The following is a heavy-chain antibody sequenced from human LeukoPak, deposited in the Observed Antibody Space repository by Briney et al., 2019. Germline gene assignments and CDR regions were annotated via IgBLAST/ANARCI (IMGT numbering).Heavy chain of an antibody. CDR2: ISYDGSNK. V-gene: IGHV3-30-3*01. J-gene: IGHJ4*02. CDR1: GFTFSSYA. D-gene: IGHD4/OR15-4a*01. CDR3: AKERDYGPADY. Sequence: GGSLRLSCAASGFTFSSYAMHWVRQAPGKGLEWVAVISYDGSNKYYADSVKGRFTVSRDNSKNTLFLQMNSLRAEDTAIYYCAKERDYGPADYWGQGTLVTVSS.